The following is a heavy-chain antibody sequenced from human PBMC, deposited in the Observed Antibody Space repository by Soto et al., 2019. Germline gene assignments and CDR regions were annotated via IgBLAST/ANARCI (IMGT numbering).Heavy chain of an antibody. D-gene: IGHD1-26*01. CDR1: GGSISSSNW. V-gene: IGHV4-4*02. Sequence: QVQLQESGPGLVKPSGTLSLICAVSGGSISSSNWWSWVSQPPGEALEWIGEIHHSGSTNYNPSLKCRVTISVDNCMNEFSLRLRSVPAAGTAVYFCVRVPEIVGDTHFYYWGQGSLVTVFS. CDR3: VRVPEIVGDTHFYY. J-gene: IGHJ4*02. CDR2: IHHSGST.